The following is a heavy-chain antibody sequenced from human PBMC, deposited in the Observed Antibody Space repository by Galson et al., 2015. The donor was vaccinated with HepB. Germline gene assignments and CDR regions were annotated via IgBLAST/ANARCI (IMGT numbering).Heavy chain of an antibody. CDR2: INPYSGGT. Sequence: SVKVSCKASGYTFTGYYMHWVRQAPGQGLEWVGRINPYSGGTNHAQKFQGRVTMTSDTSISTAYMELSRLRSDDTAVFYCARDLGTVYGSGSYYLDYWGQGTLVTVSS. V-gene: IGHV1-2*06. J-gene: IGHJ4*02. D-gene: IGHD3-10*01. CDR1: GYTFTGYY. CDR3: ARDLGTVYGSGSYYLDY.